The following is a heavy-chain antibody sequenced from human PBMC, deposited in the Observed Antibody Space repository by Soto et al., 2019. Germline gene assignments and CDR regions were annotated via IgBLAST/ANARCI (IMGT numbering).Heavy chain of an antibody. J-gene: IGHJ4*02. Sequence: PSETLSLTCAVYGGSFSDYYWSWIRQFPGKGLEWIGEINHSGSTNYNPSLKSRVTISVDTSKNQFSLKLSSVTAADTAVYYCARTSRFEYWGQGTLVTVSS. D-gene: IGHD6-6*01. CDR2: INHSGST. V-gene: IGHV4-34*01. CDR3: ARTSRFEY. CDR1: GGSFSDYY.